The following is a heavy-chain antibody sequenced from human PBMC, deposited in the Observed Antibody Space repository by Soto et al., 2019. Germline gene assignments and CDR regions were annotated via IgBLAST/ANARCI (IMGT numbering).Heavy chain of an antibody. Sequence: ASVKVSCKASGYTFTSYAMHWVRQAPGQRLEWMGWINAGNGNTKYSQKFQGRVTITRDTSASTAYMELSSLRSEDTAVYYCAAGDGGSYRYCYYGMEVWGQGTTVTVSS. CDR2: INAGNGNT. CDR1: GYTFTSYA. J-gene: IGHJ6*02. V-gene: IGHV1-3*01. D-gene: IGHD1-26*01. CDR3: AAGDGGSYRYCYYGMEV.